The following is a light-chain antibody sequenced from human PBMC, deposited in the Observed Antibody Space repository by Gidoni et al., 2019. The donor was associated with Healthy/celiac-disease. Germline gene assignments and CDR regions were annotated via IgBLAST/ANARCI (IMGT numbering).Light chain of an antibody. V-gene: IGKV1-39*01. CDR2: AAS. Sequence: DIQRTKSPSSLSASVGDRVTITCRASQSISSYLNWYQQKPGKAPKLLIYAASSLQSGVPSRFSGSVSGTDFTLTISSLQPQDFATYYCQQSYSTLPYTFXQXTKLEIK. J-gene: IGKJ2*01. CDR1: QSISSY. CDR3: QQSYSTLPYT.